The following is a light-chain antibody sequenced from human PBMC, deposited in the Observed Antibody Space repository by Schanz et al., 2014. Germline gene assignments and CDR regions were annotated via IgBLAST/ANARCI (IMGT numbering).Light chain of an antibody. CDR1: QRVSSN. V-gene: IGKV3-15*01. CDR2: GAS. CDR3: QQYNKWPLT. J-gene: IGKJ4*01. Sequence: EIVMTQSPATLSVSPGERATLSCRASQRVSSNLAWYQQKPGQAPRLLMYGASTRATGIPARFSGRGSGTEFTLTISSLQAEDFAAYYCQQYNKWPLTFGGGTKVEIK.